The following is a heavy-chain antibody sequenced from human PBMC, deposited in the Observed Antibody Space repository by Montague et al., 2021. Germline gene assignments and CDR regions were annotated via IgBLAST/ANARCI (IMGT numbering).Heavy chain of an antibody. Sequence: SLRLSFAASGFPFSTSWIHWVRQAPGKGLVWVSRINPDGSSTNYADSVTGRFTISRDNGKNTLYLQMNSLRAEDTAAYFCARAGYYGGLDIWGQGTMVTASS. V-gene: IGHV3-74*01. J-gene: IGHJ3*02. CDR3: ARAGYYGGLDI. CDR1: GFPFSTSW. CDR2: INPDGSST. D-gene: IGHD2-21*01.